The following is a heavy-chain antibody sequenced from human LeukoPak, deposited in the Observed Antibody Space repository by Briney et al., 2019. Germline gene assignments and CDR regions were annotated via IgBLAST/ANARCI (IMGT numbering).Heavy chain of an antibody. J-gene: IGHJ2*01. V-gene: IGHV3-72*01. D-gene: IGHD2-8*01. Sequence: PGGSLRLSCAASGFHFTDHYMHWLRQAPGKGVEGIVRIRNQANSYTTEYAASVKGRFTISRDDSENSLHLQMNSLKTEDTAVYYCARGVRTNRNWYFDFWGRGTLVTVSS. CDR1: GFHFTDHY. CDR3: ARGVRTNRNWYFDF. CDR2: IRNQANSYTT.